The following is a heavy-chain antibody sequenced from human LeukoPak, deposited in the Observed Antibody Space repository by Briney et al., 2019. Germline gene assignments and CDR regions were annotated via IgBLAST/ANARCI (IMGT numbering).Heavy chain of an antibody. CDR3: ATGQDYSGYDLEGYY. V-gene: IGHV1-24*01. D-gene: IGHD5-12*01. Sequence: GASVKVSCKVSGYTLTELSMHWVRQAPGKGLEWMGGFDPEDGETIYAQKFQGRVTMTEDTSTDTAYMELSSLRSEDTAVYYCATGQDYSGYDLEGYYWGQGTLVTVSS. J-gene: IGHJ4*02. CDR2: FDPEDGET. CDR1: GYTLTELS.